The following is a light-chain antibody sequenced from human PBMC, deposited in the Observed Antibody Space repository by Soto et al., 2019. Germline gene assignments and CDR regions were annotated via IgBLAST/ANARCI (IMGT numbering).Light chain of an antibody. CDR2: EVN. CDR1: SSDVGGYKY. V-gene: IGLV2-8*01. J-gene: IGLJ1*01. CDR3: SSYAGINNLGV. Sequence: QSALTQPPSASGSPGQSVTISCTGTSSDVGGYKYVSWYQQHPGKAPKLMIFEVNKRPSGVPDRFSGSKSGNPASLTVSGLQPEDEADYYCSSYAGINNLGVFGTGTKVTVL.